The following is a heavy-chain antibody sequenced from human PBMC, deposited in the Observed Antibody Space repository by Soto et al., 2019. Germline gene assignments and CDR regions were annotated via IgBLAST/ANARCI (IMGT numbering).Heavy chain of an antibody. CDR1: GFTVSSNY. CDR2: IYSGGST. D-gene: IGHD1-26*01. V-gene: IGHV3-53*01. J-gene: IGHJ4*02. CDR3: ARERVIVGASPYFDY. Sequence: GGSLRLSCAASGFTVSSNYMSWVRQAPGKGLEWVSVIYSGGSTYYADSVKGRFTISRDNSKNTLYLQMNSLRAEDTSVYYCARERVIVGASPYFDYWGQGTLVTVSS.